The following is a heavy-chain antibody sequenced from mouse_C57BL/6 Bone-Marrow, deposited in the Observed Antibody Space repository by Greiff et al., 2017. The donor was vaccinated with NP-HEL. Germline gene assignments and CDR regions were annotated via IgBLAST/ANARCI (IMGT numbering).Heavy chain of an antibody. CDR2: IYPRSGNT. V-gene: IGHV1-81*01. J-gene: IGHJ3*01. D-gene: IGHD1-1*01. CDR3: VLITTVVATRAWFAY. CDR1: GYTFTSYG. Sequence: VQLQQSGAELARPGASVKLSCKASGYTFTSYGISWVKQRTGQGLEWIGEIYPRSGNTYYNEKFKGKATLTADKSSSTAYMELRSLTSEDSAVYFCVLITTVVATRAWFAYWGQGTVVTVSA.